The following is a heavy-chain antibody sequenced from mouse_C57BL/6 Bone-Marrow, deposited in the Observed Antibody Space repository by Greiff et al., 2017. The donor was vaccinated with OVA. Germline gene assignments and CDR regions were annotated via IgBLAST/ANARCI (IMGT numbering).Heavy chain of an antibody. CDR1: GFSLTSYG. D-gene: IGHD1-1*01. J-gene: IGHJ3*01. CDR2: IWGVGST. Sequence: VQGVESGPGLVAPSQSLSITCTVSGFSLTSYGVDWVRQSPGKGLEWLGVIWGVGSTNYNSALKSRLSISKDNSKSQVFLKMNSLQTDDTAMYYCARGSLLPFAYWGQGTLVTVSA. V-gene: IGHV2-6*01. CDR3: ARGSLLPFAY.